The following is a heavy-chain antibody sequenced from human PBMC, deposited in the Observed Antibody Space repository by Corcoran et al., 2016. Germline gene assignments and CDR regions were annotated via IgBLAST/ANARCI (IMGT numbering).Heavy chain of an antibody. D-gene: IGHD6-6*01. CDR1: GGSFSGYY. V-gene: IGHV4-34*01. CDR3: ARRCGSSSSWFDP. CDR2: INHSGNT. J-gene: IGHJ5*02. Sequence: QVQLQQWGAGLLKPSETLSLTCAVYGGSFSGYYWSWIRQPPGKGLEWIGEINHSGNTHYNPSLKSRVTMSVDTSRNQFSLKLSSVTAADTAVYYCARRCGSSSSWFDPWGQGTLVTVSS.